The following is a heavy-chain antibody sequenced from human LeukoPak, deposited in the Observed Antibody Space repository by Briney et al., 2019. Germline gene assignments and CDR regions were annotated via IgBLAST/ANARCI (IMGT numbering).Heavy chain of an antibody. Sequence: SETLSLTCTVPGGSISSYYWSWIRQPPGKGLEWNGYIYYSGSTNYNPSLKSRVTISVDTSKNQFSLKLSSVTAADTAVYYCARGDFWSGYLHDYWGQGTLVTVSS. V-gene: IGHV4-59*01. D-gene: IGHD3-3*01. CDR2: IYYSGST. CDR3: ARGDFWSGYLHDY. J-gene: IGHJ4*02. CDR1: GGSISSYY.